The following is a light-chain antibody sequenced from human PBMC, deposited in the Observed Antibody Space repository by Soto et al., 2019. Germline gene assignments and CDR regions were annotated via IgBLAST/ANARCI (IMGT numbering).Light chain of an antibody. Sequence: EILMTQSPATLSVSPGERATLSCGASQSVSSNLAWYQQKPGQAPRLLVYGASTRATGIPARFSGSGSGAEFTLTISSLQSEDFAVYYCQQYNKWPLTFGGGTKVEIK. CDR3: QQYNKWPLT. V-gene: IGKV3-15*01. CDR1: QSVSSN. CDR2: GAS. J-gene: IGKJ4*01.